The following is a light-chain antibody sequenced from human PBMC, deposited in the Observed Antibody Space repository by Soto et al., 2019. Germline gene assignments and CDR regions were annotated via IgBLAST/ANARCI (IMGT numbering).Light chain of an antibody. CDR3: QQYGNSPYT. CDR1: QSVSSTY. V-gene: IGKV3-20*01. J-gene: IGKJ2*01. CDR2: GAS. Sequence: ETVLTQSPGTLSLSPGERATLSCRASQSVSSTYFAWYQQKPGQAPRLLIYGASSRATGIPDRFSGSGSGTDFTLSISSLEPEDFAVYYCQQYGNSPYTFGQGTKLEIK.